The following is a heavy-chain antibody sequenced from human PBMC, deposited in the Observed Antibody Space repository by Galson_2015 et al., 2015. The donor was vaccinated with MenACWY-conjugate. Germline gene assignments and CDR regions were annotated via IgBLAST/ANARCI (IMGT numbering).Heavy chain of an antibody. CDR1: GYTFTTYA. CDR2: INPANGNT. Sequence: SVKVSCKASGYTFTTYAMHWVRQAPGQRLEWMGWINPANGNTKYSQNFQGRLTFTRDTSATTVYMELSSLRSEDTAMFYCVRESLLVLPAVLQGGLLDSWRPGTLVPGSA. D-gene: IGHD2-2*01. J-gene: IGHJ4*02. V-gene: IGHV1-3*01. CDR3: VRESLLVLPAVLQGGLLDS.